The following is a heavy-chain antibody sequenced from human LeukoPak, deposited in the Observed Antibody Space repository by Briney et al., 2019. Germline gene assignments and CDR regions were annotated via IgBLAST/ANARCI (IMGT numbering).Heavy chain of an antibody. CDR2: ISYSGSS. CDR3: ARGGASSKFFDY. D-gene: IGHD6-6*01. J-gene: IGHJ4*02. CDR1: GGSVSSDY. V-gene: IGHV4-59*02. Sequence: SETLSLTCTVCGGSVSSDYWSWIRQPPGKGLEWIGWISYSGSSNYSPSLKSRVTLSVDTSKNQFSLKLSSVTAADTAVYYCARGGASSKFFDYWGQGTLVTVSS.